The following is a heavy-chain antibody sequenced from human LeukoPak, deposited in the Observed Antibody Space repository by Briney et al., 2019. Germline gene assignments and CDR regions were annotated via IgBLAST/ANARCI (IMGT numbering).Heavy chain of an antibody. CDR1: GFTFSSYW. D-gene: IGHD6-6*01. CDR3: AREYSSSRVYYFDC. Sequence: GGSLRLPCAASGFTFSSYWMHWVRQAPGKGLVWVSRINSDGSSTSYADSVKGRFTISRDNAKNTLYLQMNSLRAEDTAVYYCAREYSSSRVYYFDCWGQGTLVTVSS. CDR2: INSDGSST. V-gene: IGHV3-74*01. J-gene: IGHJ4*02.